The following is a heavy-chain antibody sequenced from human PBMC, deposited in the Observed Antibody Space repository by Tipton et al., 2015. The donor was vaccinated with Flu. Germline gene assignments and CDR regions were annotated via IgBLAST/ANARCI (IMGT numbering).Heavy chain of an antibody. V-gene: IGHV4-34*12. CDR1: GGSFSGHY. Sequence: TLSLTCAVFGGSFSGHYWVWIRQPPGKGLEWIGEIIHSGYTKYNPSLKSRVTMSIDTSKNQFSLNLNSVTAADTAMYYCVKHFERGCDIWGQGTMVTVSS. J-gene: IGHJ3*02. D-gene: IGHD3-10*01. CDR2: IIHSGYT. CDR3: VKHFERGCDI.